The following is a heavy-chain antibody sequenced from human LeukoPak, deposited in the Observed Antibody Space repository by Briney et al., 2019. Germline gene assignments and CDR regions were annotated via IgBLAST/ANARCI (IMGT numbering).Heavy chain of an antibody. CDR1: GFTFGSYA. Sequence: GGSLRLPCAASGFTFGSYAMHWVRQAPGRGLEWVAGISYDGTNKYYADSVKGRFTISRDNSKNTLYLQMNSLRTDDTAVYYCARESPACGEDCYFDYWGQGTLVTVCS. CDR3: ARESPACGEDCYFDY. D-gene: IGHD2-21*02. CDR2: ISYDGTNK. V-gene: IGHV3-30-3*01. J-gene: IGHJ4*02.